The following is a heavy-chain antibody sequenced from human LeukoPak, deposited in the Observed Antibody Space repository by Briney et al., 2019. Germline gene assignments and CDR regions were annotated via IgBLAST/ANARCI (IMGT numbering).Heavy chain of an antibody. CDR3: AKDNRRHYTSGPNPDSLH. CDR2: ISWNSGSI. D-gene: IGHD6-19*01. V-gene: IGHV3-9*01. Sequence: GGSLRLSCAGSEFIFNNSVMHWVRQPPGKGLEWMSGISWNSGSIDYADSVKGRFTISRDNAKNSLYLQMNSLRVEDTAFYYCAKDNRRHYTSGPNPDSLHWGQGALVTVSS. CDR1: EFIFNNSV. J-gene: IGHJ4*02.